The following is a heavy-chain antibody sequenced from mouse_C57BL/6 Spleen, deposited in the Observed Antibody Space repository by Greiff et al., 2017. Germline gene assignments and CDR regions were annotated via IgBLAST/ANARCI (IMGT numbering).Heavy chain of an antibody. Sequence: DVMLVESGGGLVKPGGSLKLSCAASGFTFSSYAMSWVRQTPEKRLEWVATISAGGSYTYYPDNVKGRFTISRDTAKNNPYLQMSHLTSEDTAMCYCARDRVIYYGSSPYYYAMGYWGQGTSVTVSS. CDR2: ISAGGSYT. D-gene: IGHD1-1*01. V-gene: IGHV5-4*03. CDR1: GFTFSSYA. CDR3: ARDRVIYYGSSPYYYAMGY. J-gene: IGHJ4*01.